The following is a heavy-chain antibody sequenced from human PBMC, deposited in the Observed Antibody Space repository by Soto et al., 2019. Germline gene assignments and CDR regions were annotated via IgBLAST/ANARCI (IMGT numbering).Heavy chain of an antibody. Sequence: SETLSLTCTVSGGSISSGDYYWSWIRQPPGKGLEWIGYIYYSGSTYYNPSLKSRVTISVDTSKNQFSLKLSSVTAADTAVYYCAREEIVAGLYYYATDVWGQGPTVTLSS. CDR1: GGSISSGDYY. CDR2: IYYSGST. V-gene: IGHV4-30-4*01. J-gene: IGHJ6*02. D-gene: IGHD5-12*01. CDR3: AREEIVAGLYYYATDV.